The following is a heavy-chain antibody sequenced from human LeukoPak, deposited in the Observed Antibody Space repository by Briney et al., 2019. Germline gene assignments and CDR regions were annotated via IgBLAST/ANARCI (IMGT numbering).Heavy chain of an antibody. CDR2: IYHSGST. CDR1: GGSISSYY. Sequence: SGTLSLTCTVSGGSISSYYWSWIRQPPGKGLEWIGYIYHSGSTYYNPPLKSRVTISVDRSKNQFSLKLSSVTAADTAVYYCARVGYWFDPWGQGTLVTVSS. D-gene: IGHD3-16*01. V-gene: IGHV4-59*12. J-gene: IGHJ5*02. CDR3: ARVGYWFDP.